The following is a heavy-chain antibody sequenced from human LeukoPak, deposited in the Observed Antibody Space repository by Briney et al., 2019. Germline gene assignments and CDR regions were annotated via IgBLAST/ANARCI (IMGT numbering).Heavy chain of an antibody. CDR3: AELGITMIGGV. J-gene: IGHJ6*04. Sequence: GGSLRLSCAASGFTFDDYGMSWVRQAPGKGLEWVSGINWNGGSTGYADSVKGRFTISRDNAKNSLYLQMNSLRAEDTAVYYCAELGITMIGGVWGKGTAVTISS. CDR1: GFTFDDYG. D-gene: IGHD3-10*02. CDR2: INWNGGST. V-gene: IGHV3-20*04.